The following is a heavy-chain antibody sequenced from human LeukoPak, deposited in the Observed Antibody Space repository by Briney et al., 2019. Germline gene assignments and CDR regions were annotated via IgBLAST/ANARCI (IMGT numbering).Heavy chain of an antibody. D-gene: IGHD6-13*01. Sequence: SETLSLTCTVSGGSISSYYWSWIRQPAGKGLEWIGRIYTSGSTNYNPSLKSRVTISVDTSKNQFSLKLSSVTAADTAVYYCARGDSSSYPAYFDYWGQGTLVTVSS. CDR1: GGSISSYY. J-gene: IGHJ4*02. CDR3: ARGDSSSYPAYFDY. CDR2: IYTSGST. V-gene: IGHV4-4*07.